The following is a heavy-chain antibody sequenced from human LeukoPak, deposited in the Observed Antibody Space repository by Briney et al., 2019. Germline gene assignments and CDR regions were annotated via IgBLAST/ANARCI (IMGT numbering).Heavy chain of an antibody. Sequence: GGSLRLSCAASGFTFSSYWMNWVRQVPGKGLVWVSRIVSDGSNTNYADSVKGRFTISGDNAKNTLYLQMNSLRVEDTAVYYCAKDRTVGASYWYFDLWGRGTLVTVSS. J-gene: IGHJ2*01. D-gene: IGHD1-26*01. V-gene: IGHV3-74*01. CDR2: IVSDGSNT. CDR1: GFTFSSYW. CDR3: AKDRTVGASYWYFDL.